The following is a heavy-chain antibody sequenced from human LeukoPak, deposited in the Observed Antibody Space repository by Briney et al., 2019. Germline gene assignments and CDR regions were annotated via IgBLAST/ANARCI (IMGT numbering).Heavy chain of an antibody. Sequence: SVKVSCKASGGTFSSYAISWVRQAPGQGLEWMGGIIPIFGTANYAQKFQGRVTITADESASTAYMELSSLRSEDTAVYYCARAAVPAAIGEGDYYGMDVWGQGTTVTVSS. CDR2: IIPIFGTA. CDR3: ARAAVPAAIGEGDYYGMDV. V-gene: IGHV1-69*13. CDR1: GGTFSSYA. J-gene: IGHJ6*02. D-gene: IGHD2-2*01.